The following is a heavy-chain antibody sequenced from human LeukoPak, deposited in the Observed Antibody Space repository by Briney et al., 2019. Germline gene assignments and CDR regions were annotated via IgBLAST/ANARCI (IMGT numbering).Heavy chain of an antibody. V-gene: IGHV3-23*01. CDR2: ISPRGDIK. CDR1: GFFFSTHG. Sequence: GGSLRLSCAASGFFFSTHGMNWVRQAPGKGLEWVSGISPRGDIKYYADSVKGRFTISRDNSKNTVYLQMDCLRFEDAAIYYCAQDLAWIRFDNWGQGTLVTVSS. D-gene: IGHD5-12*01. CDR3: AQDLAWIRFDN. J-gene: IGHJ4*02.